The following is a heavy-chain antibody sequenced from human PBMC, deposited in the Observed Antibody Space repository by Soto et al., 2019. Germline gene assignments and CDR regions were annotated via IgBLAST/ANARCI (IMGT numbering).Heavy chain of an antibody. J-gene: IGHJ3*02. CDR2: INHSGST. CDR1: GGSFSGYY. V-gene: IGHV4-34*01. CDR3: ARSRGDIVVVVAATGAFDI. D-gene: IGHD2-15*01. Sequence: SETLSLTCAVYGGSFSGYYWSWIRQPPGKGLEWIGEINHSGSTNYNPSLKSRVTISVDTSKNQFSLKLSSVTAADTAVYYCARSRGDIVVVVAATGAFDIWGQGTMVTVSS.